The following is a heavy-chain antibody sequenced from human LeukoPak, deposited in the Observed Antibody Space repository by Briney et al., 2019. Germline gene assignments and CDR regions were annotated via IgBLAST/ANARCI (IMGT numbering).Heavy chain of an antibody. J-gene: IGHJ6*02. CDR2: IYYSGST. CDR3: ARDGPAYYYGSGSYYGMDV. V-gene: IGHV4-39*02. Sequence: PSETLSLTCTVSGGSISSSSYYWGWIRQPPGKGLEWIGSIYYSGSTYYNPSLKSRVTISVDTSKNQFSLKLSSVTAADTAVYYCARDGPAYYYGSGSYYGMDVWGQGTTVTVSS. D-gene: IGHD3-10*01. CDR1: GGSISSSSYY.